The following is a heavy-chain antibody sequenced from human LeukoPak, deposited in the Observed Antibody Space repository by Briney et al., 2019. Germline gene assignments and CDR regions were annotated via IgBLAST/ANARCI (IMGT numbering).Heavy chain of an antibody. Sequence: ASVKVSCKASGYTFTSYGISWVRQAPGQGLEWMGWISAYNGNTNYAQKLQGRVTMTTDTSTSTAYMELRSLRSDDTAVYYCARPPAVLWFGELSPYYYYGMDVWGQGTTVPVSS. J-gene: IGHJ6*02. CDR2: ISAYNGNT. CDR1: GYTFTSYG. V-gene: IGHV1-18*01. CDR3: ARPPAVLWFGELSPYYYYGMDV. D-gene: IGHD3-10*01.